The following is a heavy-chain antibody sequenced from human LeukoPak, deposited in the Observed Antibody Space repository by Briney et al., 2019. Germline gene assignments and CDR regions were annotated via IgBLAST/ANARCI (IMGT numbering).Heavy chain of an antibody. CDR1: GFTFSSHG. Sequence: GGTLRLSCVASGFTFSSHGMNWVRQAPGKGLEWVSGIDRNGGGTGFADSVKGRFTISRDSAKSSLYLQMNSLRAEDTALYYCARGYYESSGYYFDYWGQGTLVTVSS. J-gene: IGHJ4*02. D-gene: IGHD3-22*01. CDR3: ARGYYESSGYYFDY. V-gene: IGHV3-20*04. CDR2: IDRNGGGT.